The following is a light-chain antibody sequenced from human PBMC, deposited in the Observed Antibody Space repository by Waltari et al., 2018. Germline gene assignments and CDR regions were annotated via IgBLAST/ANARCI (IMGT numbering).Light chain of an antibody. Sequence: IQMTQSPSSLSASVGGTVSITSQASQDIDNNLNWYHQKPGKAPNLLISRASSLQGGIPSRFSGSGSGTDFTLTISSLQPEDFATYYCQQGYSYPITFGGGTKVEIK. J-gene: IGKJ4*01. CDR3: QQGYSYPIT. CDR1: QDIDNN. CDR2: RAS. V-gene: IGKV1-6*01.